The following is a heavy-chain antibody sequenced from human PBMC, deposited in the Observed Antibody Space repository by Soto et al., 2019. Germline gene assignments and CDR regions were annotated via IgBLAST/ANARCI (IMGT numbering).Heavy chain of an antibody. D-gene: IGHD2-2*01. CDR1: GFTFSSYA. J-gene: IGHJ3*02. V-gene: IGHV3-23*01. CDR3: AKDQEDIVVVPAAMGRVAFDI. Sequence: GGSLRLSCAASGFTFSSYAMSWVRQAPGKGLEWVSAISGSGGSTYYADSVKGRFTISRDNSKNTLYLQMNSLRAEDTAVYYCAKDQEDIVVVPAAMGRVAFDIWGQGTMVTVSS. CDR2: ISGSGGST.